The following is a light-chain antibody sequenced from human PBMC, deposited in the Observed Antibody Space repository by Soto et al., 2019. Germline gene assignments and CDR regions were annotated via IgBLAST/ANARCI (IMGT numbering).Light chain of an antibody. Sequence: QSALTQPASVSGSPGQSITISCTGTSSDIGAYNFVSWYQQHPGKAPKLMLYDVNIRPSGVSNRFSGSNSGNTASLTIPGLQADDEADYYCTSWTTSTTMIFGGVTKLTVL. V-gene: IGLV2-14*03. CDR2: DVN. CDR1: SSDIGAYNF. J-gene: IGLJ2*01. CDR3: TSWTTSTTMI.